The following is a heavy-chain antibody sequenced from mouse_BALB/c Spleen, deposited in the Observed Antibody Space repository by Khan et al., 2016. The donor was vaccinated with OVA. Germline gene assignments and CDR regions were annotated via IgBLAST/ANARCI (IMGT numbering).Heavy chain of an antibody. CDR3: VRIPSPPYDFDY. V-gene: IGHV1-4*01. J-gene: IGHJ2*01. CDR2: INPSTGYT. Sequence: QVRLQQSGTELARPGASVKMSCKASGYTFANYAMHWVKQRPGQGLEWIGYINPSTGYTNYNQNFSDKATLTTDRSSSTAYMQLSSLTSDDSAVYYCVRIPSPPYDFDYWGQGTTLTVSS. D-gene: IGHD2-14*01. CDR1: GYTFANYA.